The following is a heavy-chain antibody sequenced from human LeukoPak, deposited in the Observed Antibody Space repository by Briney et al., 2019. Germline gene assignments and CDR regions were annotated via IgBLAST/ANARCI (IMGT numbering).Heavy chain of an antibody. D-gene: IGHD6-19*01. J-gene: IGHJ4*02. CDR2: ISAYNGNT. V-gene: IGHV1-18*01. CDR1: GYTFTSYG. Sequence: GASVKVSCKASGYTFTSYGISWVRQAPGQGLEWMGWISAYNGNTNYAQKFQGRVTITTDESTSTAYMELSSLRSEDTAVYYCARDRLAVPYYFDYWGQGTLVTVSS. CDR3: ARDRLAVPYYFDY.